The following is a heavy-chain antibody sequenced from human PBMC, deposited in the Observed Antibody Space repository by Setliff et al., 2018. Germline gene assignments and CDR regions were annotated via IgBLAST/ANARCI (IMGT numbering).Heavy chain of an antibody. J-gene: IGHJ4*02. V-gene: IGHV3-23*01. CDR3: ARDGHNVYYFDY. CDR2: ISGNSGST. CDR1: GFNFSINDMTYG. Sequence: GESLKISCAASGFNFSINDMTYGMSWVRQAPGKGLQWVSGISGNSGSTYYAASVKGRFTISRDNSKNTLYLQMNSLRAEDTAVYYCARDGHNVYYFDYWGLGTLVTVSS. D-gene: IGHD1-1*01.